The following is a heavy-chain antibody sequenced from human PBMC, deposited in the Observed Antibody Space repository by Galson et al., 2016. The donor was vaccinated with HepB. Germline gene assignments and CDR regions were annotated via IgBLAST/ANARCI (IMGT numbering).Heavy chain of an antibody. CDR2: TSDDGTNK. Sequence: SLRLSCATSGFSFSSYGIHWVRQAPGKGLELVALTSDDGTNKYYSDSVRGRFTISRDNSKNTVYLQMNSLRVEDTAVYFCANQAAAGDFDYWGQGTLVTVSS. CDR1: GFSFSSYG. V-gene: IGHV3-30*18. J-gene: IGHJ4*02. CDR3: ANQAAAGDFDY. D-gene: IGHD6-13*01.